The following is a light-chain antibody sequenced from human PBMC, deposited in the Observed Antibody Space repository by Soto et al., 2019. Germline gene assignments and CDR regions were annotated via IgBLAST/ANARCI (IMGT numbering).Light chain of an antibody. CDR2: AAS. V-gene: IGKV1-39*01. J-gene: IGKJ1*01. Sequence: DIQMTQSPSSLSASVGDRVPISCQASQDISNSLNWSQQKPGKAPKLLIYAASSLQSGVPSRFSGSGSETDFTLTVSSLQPEDFATYSCQQSYSTTWTFGQGTKVDIK. CDR3: QQSYSTTWT. CDR1: QDISNS.